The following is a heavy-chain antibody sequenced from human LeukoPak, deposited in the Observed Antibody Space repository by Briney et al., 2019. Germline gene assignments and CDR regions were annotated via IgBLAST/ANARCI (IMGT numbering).Heavy chain of an antibody. V-gene: IGHV1-69*05. CDR2: IIPIFGTA. CDR1: GGTFSSYA. Sequence: SVKVSCKASGGTFSSYAISWVRQAPGQGLEWMGGIIPIFGTANYAQKFQGRVTITTDESTSTAYMELSSLRSEDTAVYYCARSPQYSYGEYYCYYMDVWGKGTTVTVSS. CDR3: ARSPQYSYGEYYCYYMDV. D-gene: IGHD5-18*01. J-gene: IGHJ6*03.